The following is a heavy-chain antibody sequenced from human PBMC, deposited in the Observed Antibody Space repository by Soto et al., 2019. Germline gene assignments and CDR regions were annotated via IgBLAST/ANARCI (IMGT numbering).Heavy chain of an antibody. CDR2: INHSGST. D-gene: IGHD3-16*02. V-gene: IGHV4-34*01. Sequence: PSETLSLTCAVYGGSFSGYYWSWIRQPPGKGLEWIGEINHSGSTNYNPSLKSRVTISVDTSKNQFSLKLSSVTAADTAVYYCARLMITFGGVIVTGYYLDYWGQGTLVTVSS. J-gene: IGHJ4*02. CDR1: GGSFSGYY. CDR3: ARLMITFGGVIVTGYYLDY.